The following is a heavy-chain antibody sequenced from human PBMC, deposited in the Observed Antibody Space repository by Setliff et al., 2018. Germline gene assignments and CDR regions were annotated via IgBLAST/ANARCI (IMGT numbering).Heavy chain of an antibody. CDR3: AADASDYYDSSGYYYDY. Sequence: KVSCKASGFTFSNSAVQWARQARGQPLEWIGWIVVGSGNTNYAQKFQERVTITRDMSTSTAYMELSSLRSEDTAVYYCAADASDYYDSSGYYYDYWGQGTLVTVSS. CDR1: GFTFSNSA. CDR2: IVVGSGNT. J-gene: IGHJ4*02. V-gene: IGHV1-58*01. D-gene: IGHD3-22*01.